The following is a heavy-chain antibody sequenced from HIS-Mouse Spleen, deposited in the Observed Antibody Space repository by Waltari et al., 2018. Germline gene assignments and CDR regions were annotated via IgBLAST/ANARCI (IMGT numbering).Heavy chain of an antibody. CDR3: ARDGYSGSDLGY. CDR2: IKSDGGRT. Sequence: EVQLVESGGGLVQPGGSLRLSCAASGFTFSSYWMHWVRQAPGKGLVWVSRIKSDGGRTRYADSVKGRFTISRDKAKNTLYLQMNSLRDEDTAVYYCARDGYSGSDLGYWGQGTLVTVSS. D-gene: IGHD1-26*01. V-gene: IGHV3-74*01. CDR1: GFTFSSYW. J-gene: IGHJ4*02.